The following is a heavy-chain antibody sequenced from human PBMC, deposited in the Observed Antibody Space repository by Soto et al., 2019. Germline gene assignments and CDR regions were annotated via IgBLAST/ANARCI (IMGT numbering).Heavy chain of an antibody. CDR3: ARHEGYTYYDFWSGYWAFDI. D-gene: IGHD3-3*01. CDR2: IYYSGST. CDR1: GGSISISSYY. Sequence: SETLSLSCTFSGGSISISSYYWGWIRQPPGKGLEWIGSIYYSGSTYYNPSLKSRVTISVDTSKNQFSLKLSSVTAADTAVYYCARHEGYTYYDFWSGYWAFDIWGQGTMVTVSS. V-gene: IGHV4-39*01. J-gene: IGHJ3*02.